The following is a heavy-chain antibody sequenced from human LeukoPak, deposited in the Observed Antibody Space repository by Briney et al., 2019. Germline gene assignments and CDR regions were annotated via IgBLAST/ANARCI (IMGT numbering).Heavy chain of an antibody. Sequence: GGSLRLSYAASGFTFSSYAMHWVRQAPGKGLEWVAVISYDGSNKYYADSVKGRFTISRDNSKNTLYLQMNSLRAEDTAVYYCARDLNYYGSGSPDYWGQGTLVTVSS. V-gene: IGHV3-30-3*01. D-gene: IGHD3-10*01. CDR1: GFTFSSYA. CDR2: ISYDGSNK. CDR3: ARDLNYYGSGSPDY. J-gene: IGHJ4*02.